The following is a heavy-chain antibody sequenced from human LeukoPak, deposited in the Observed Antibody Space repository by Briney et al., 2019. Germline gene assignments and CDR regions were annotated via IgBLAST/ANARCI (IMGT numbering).Heavy chain of an antibody. J-gene: IGHJ3*02. Sequence: ASVKVSCKASGYTFTSYGISWVRQAPGQGLEWMGWISAYNGNTNYAQKLQGRVTMTTDTSTSTAYMELRSLRSDDTAVYYCAREEFAYYYDGSGYPYDAFDIWGQGTMVTVSS. V-gene: IGHV1-18*01. CDR2: ISAYNGNT. CDR3: AREEFAYYYDGSGYPYDAFDI. CDR1: GYTFTSYG. D-gene: IGHD3-22*01.